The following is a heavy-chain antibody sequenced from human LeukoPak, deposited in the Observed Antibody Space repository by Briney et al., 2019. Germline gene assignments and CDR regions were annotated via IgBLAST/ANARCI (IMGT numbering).Heavy chain of an antibody. CDR2: MNPNSSNT. V-gene: IGHV1-8*01. CDR3: ARSDSRDDFWSGYYTGIDWFDP. D-gene: IGHD3-3*01. J-gene: IGHJ5*02. CDR1: GYTFTSYD. Sequence: ASVKVSCKASGYTFTSYDINWVRQATGQGLEWMGWMNPNSSNTGYAQKFQGRVTMTRNTSISTAYMELSSLRSEDTAVYYCARSDSRDDFWSGYYTGIDWFDPWGQGTLVTVSS.